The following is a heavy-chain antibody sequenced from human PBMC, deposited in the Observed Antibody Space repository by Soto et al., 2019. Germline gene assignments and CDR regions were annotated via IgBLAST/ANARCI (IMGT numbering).Heavy chain of an antibody. J-gene: IGHJ6*02. Sequence: TLSLTCAVSGGSIRSGGYYWSWVRQNPRKGLEWIGSIYYSGNTYYNPSLKSRLTISVDTSKNQFSLNLSSVTAADTAVHYCASARFLSTALTPSYYFQLGARGQRTT. V-gene: IGHV4-31*11. CDR1: GGSIRSGGYY. CDR2: IYYSGNT. D-gene: IGHD3-10*01. CDR3: ASARFLSTALTPSYYFQLGA.